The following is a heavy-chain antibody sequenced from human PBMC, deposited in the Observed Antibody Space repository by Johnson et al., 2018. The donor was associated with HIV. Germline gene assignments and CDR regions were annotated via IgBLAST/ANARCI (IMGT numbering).Heavy chain of an antibody. CDR3: VRDYAWVTSPGAFDI. D-gene: IGHD4-23*01. V-gene: IGHV3-30-3*01. CDR2: ISYDGSNK. CDR1: GLTFRSYA. J-gene: IGHJ3*02. Sequence: QVQLVESGGGVVQPGRSLRLSCAASGLTFRSYAMHWVRQAPGKGLEWVAVISYDGSNKYYEDSVKGRFTISRDNSKNTLYLQMNSLRAEDTAVYYYVRDYAWVTSPGAFDIWGQGTMVTVSS.